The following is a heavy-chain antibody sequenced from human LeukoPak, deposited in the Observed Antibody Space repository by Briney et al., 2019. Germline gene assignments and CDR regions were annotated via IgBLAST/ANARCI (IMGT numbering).Heavy chain of an antibody. J-gene: IGHJ4*02. V-gene: IGHV3-7*01. CDR1: GFTFSNYG. CDR3: ATTIRGY. CDR2: IKEDGSEK. Sequence: GGTLRLSCAASGFTFSNYGMSWVRQAPGPGLEWVANIKEDGSEKYYVDSVKGRFTISRDNAKNSLYWQMNSLRAEDTAVYYCATTIRGYWGQGTLVTVSS. D-gene: IGHD1-1*01.